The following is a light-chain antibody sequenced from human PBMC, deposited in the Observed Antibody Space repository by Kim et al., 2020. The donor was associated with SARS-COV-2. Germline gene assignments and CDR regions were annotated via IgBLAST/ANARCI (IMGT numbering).Light chain of an antibody. Sequence: PGESATLSCKASQLTATYLAWYQHRPGQAPRLLIHDVSTRASGVPDRFSGSGSGTDFTLTISRLEPEDFAVYYCQQYNISPWTFGPGTKVDI. CDR1: QLTATY. CDR3: QQYNISPWT. CDR2: DVS. J-gene: IGKJ1*01. V-gene: IGKV3D-20*02.